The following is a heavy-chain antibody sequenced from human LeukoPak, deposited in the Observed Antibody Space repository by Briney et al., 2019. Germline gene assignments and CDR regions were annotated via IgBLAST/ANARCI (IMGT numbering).Heavy chain of an antibody. CDR3: AKDLVSLTDYGDYVPDY. Sequence: PGRSLRLSCAASGFTFCSYGMHWVRQAPGKGLEWVAVISYDGSNKYYADSVKGRFTISRDNSKNTLYLQMNSLRAEDTAVYYCAKDLVSLTDYGDYVPDYWGQGTLVTVSS. CDR1: GFTFCSYG. D-gene: IGHD4-17*01. V-gene: IGHV3-30*18. CDR2: ISYDGSNK. J-gene: IGHJ4*02.